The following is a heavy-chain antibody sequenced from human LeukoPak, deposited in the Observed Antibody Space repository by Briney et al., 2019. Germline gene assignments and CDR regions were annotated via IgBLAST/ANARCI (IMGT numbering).Heavy chain of an antibody. CDR2: IWYDGSNK. J-gene: IGHJ4*02. CDR3: ARDKYSGYGGGGGFDY. CDR1: GFTFSSYG. V-gene: IGHV3-33*01. Sequence: GGSLRLSCAASGFTFSSYGMHWVRQAPGKGLEWVAVIWYDGSNKYYADSVKGQFTISRDNSKNTLYLQMNSLRAEDTAVYYCARDKYSGYGGGGGFDYWGQGTLVTVSS. D-gene: IGHD5-12*01.